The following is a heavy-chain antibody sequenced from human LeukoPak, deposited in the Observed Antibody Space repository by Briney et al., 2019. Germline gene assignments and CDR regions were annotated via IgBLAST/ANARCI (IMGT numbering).Heavy chain of an antibody. Sequence: GRSLRLSCAASGFTFSSYGMHWVRQAPGKGLEWVAVIWYDGSNKYYADSVKGRFAISRDNSKNTLYLQMNSLRAEDTAVYYCARDVRDCSGGSCYEQFIDYWGQGTLVTVSS. J-gene: IGHJ4*02. V-gene: IGHV3-33*08. CDR2: IWYDGSNK. D-gene: IGHD2-15*01. CDR1: GFTFSSYG. CDR3: ARDVRDCSGGSCYEQFIDY.